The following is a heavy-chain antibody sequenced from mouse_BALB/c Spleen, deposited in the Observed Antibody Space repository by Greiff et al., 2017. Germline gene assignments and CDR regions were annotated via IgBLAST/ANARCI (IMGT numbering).Heavy chain of an antibody. Sequence: EVKLVESGGGLVKPGGSLKLSCAASGFTFSSYTMSWVRQTPEKRLEWVATISSGGSYTYYPDSVKGRFTISRDNAKNTLYLQMSSLKSEDTAMYYCTRGLITTVEYYFDYWGQGTTLTVSS. CDR3: TRGLITTVEYYFDY. CDR1: GFTFSSYT. J-gene: IGHJ2*01. V-gene: IGHV5-6-4*01. D-gene: IGHD1-1*01. CDR2: ISSGGSYT.